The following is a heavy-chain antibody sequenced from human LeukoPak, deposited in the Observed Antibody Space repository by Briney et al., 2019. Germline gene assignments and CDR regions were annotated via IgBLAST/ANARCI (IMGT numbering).Heavy chain of an antibody. V-gene: IGHV1-2*02. CDR2: INPHSGDT. CDR3: ARAWLSPYYCDY. J-gene: IGHJ4*02. Sequence: GASVKVSCKASGYTFSGYYMHWLRQAPGQGLEWMGWINPHSGDTNYAQKFQGRVTMTRDTSISTAYMELSRLRSDDTAVFYCARAWLSPYYCDYWGQGTLVTVSS. CDR1: GYTFSGYY. D-gene: IGHD5-12*01.